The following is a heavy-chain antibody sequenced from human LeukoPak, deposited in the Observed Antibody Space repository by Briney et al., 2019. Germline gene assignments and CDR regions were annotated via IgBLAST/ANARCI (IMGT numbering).Heavy chain of an antibody. D-gene: IGHD2-15*01. V-gene: IGHV4-34*01. J-gene: IGHJ4*02. CDR1: GGSFSGYY. CDR3: ARRPRYCSGGSCRTFDY. CDR2: INHSGST. Sequence: SETLSLTCAVYGGSFSGYYWSWIRQPPGKGLEWIGEINHSGSTNYNPSLKSRVTISVDTSKNQFSLKLSSVTAADTAVYYCARRPRYCSGGSCRTFDYWGQGTLVTVSS.